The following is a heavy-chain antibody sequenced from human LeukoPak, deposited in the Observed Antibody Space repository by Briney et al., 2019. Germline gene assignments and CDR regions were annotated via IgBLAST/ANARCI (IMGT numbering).Heavy chain of an antibody. D-gene: IGHD3-10*01. CDR2: IHYSGST. CDR1: GGSISGDIYY. J-gene: IGHJ4*02. V-gene: IGHV4-39*01. CDR3: ARSRSGTRWSISIDY. Sequence: SETLSLTCSVSGGSISGDIYYWGWMRQPPGKGLEWIGSIHYSGSTYYSPSLKSRVTISVDTSKNQFSLRLSSVTAADTALYYCARSRSGTRWSISIDYWGQGTLVTVSS.